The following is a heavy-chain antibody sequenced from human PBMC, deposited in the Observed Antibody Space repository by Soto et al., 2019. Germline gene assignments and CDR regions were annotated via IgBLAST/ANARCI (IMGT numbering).Heavy chain of an antibody. V-gene: IGHV1-46*03. CDR3: ARVLGSYSSSWYGFEY. J-gene: IGHJ4*02. CDR1: GYTFTSYY. CDR2: INPSGGST. D-gene: IGHD6-13*01. Sequence: ASVKVSCKASGYTFTSYYMHWVRQAPGQGLEWMGIINPSGGSTSYAQKFQGRVTMTRDTSTSTVYMELSSLRSEDTAVYYCARVLGSYSSSWYGFEYWGQGTLVTVSS.